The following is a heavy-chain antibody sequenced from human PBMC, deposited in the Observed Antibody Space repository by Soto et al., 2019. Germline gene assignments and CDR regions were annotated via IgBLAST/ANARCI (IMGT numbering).Heavy chain of an antibody. CDR3: ARRYGGKFDY. V-gene: IGHV4-59*01. CDR1: GGSINNYY. D-gene: IGHD1-26*01. CDR2: IYYSGST. J-gene: IGHJ4*02. Sequence: SETLSLTCTVSGGSINNYYWSWIRQPPGKGLEWIGYIYYSGSTNYNPSLKSRVTISVDTSKNQFSLKLSSVTAADTAVYYCARRYGGKFDYWGQGTLVTVSS.